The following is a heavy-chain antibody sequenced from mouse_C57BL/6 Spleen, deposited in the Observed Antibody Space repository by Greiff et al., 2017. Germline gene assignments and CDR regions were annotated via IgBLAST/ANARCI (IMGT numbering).Heavy chain of an antibody. CDR2: IDPEDGDT. CDR1: GFNIKDYY. D-gene: IGHD1-1*01. Sequence: VQLQQSGAELVRPGASVKLSCTASGFNIKDYYMHWVKQRPEQGLEWIGRIDPEDGDTEYAPKFQGKATMTADTSSNTAYLQLSSLTSEDTAVYYCTTHYGSSPWFAYWGQGTLVTVSA. V-gene: IGHV14-1*01. CDR3: TTHYGSSPWFAY. J-gene: IGHJ3*01.